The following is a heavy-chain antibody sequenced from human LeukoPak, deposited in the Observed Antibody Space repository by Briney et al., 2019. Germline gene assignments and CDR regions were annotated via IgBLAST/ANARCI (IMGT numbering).Heavy chain of an antibody. CDR2: IYSGGST. D-gene: IGHD3-10*01. CDR3: ARMYGSGSYYHFDY. J-gene: IGHJ4*02. Sequence: GRSLRLSCAASGFTFSSYGMHWVRQAPGKGLEWVSVIYSGGSTYNADSVKGRFTISRDNSKNTLYLQMNSLRAEDTAVYYCARMYGSGSYYHFDYWGQGTLVTVSS. CDR1: GFTFSSYG. V-gene: IGHV3-66*01.